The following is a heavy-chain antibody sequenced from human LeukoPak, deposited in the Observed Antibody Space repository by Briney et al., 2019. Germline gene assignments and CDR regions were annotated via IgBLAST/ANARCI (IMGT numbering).Heavy chain of an antibody. D-gene: IGHD3-22*01. J-gene: IGHJ4*02. V-gene: IGHV3-7*03. CDR3: AKTYYYDSSGYSHYLAYDY. CDR2: INHNGNVN. Sequence: PGGSLRLSCAASGFTFSSYWMNWARQAPGKGLEWVASINHNGNVNYYVDSVKGRFTISRDNSRNTLYLQLNSLRAEDTATYYCAKTYYYDSSGYSHYLAYDYWGQGTLVTVSS. CDR1: GFTFSSYW.